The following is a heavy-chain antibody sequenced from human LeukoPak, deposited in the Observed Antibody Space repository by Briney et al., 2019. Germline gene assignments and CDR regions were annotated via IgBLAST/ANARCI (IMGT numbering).Heavy chain of an antibody. CDR2: IIPIFGTA. Sequence: SVKVSCMASGGTFSSYAISWVRQAPGQGLEWMGRIIPIFGTANYAQKFQGRVTITTDESTSTAYMELSSLRSEDTAVYYCAGDGYGDPDEIWGQGTLVTVSS. J-gene: IGHJ4*02. CDR1: GGTFSSYA. D-gene: IGHD4-17*01. V-gene: IGHV1-69*05. CDR3: AGDGYGDPDEI.